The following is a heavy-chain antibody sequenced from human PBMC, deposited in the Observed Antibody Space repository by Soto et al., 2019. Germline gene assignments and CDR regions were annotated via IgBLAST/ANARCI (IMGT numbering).Heavy chain of an antibody. CDR3: TRGAPSGTFYDY. D-gene: IGHD6-13*01. V-gene: IGHV3-15*01. CDR2: IKSKTDGETT. Sequence: EVQLVESGGGLVTPGGSLRLSCAASGVTFSNAWIIWVRQAPGKGLEWIGRIKSKTDGETTDYAAPVKGRFTISRDDSTNTLYLQMSSLKTEDTAFYYCTRGAPSGTFYDYWGQGTLVPVSS. CDR1: GVTFSNAW. J-gene: IGHJ4*02.